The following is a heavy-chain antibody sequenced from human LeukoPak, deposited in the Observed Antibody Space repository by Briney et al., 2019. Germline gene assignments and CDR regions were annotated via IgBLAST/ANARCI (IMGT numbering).Heavy chain of an antibody. CDR2: IIPILGIA. CDR1: GGTFSSYA. J-gene: IGHJ4*02. V-gene: IGHV1-69*04. CDR3: ASYGSGSYPRPFDY. Sequence: ASVKVSCKASGGTFSSYAISWVRQAPGQGLEWMGRIIPILGIANYAQKFQGRVTITADKSTSTAYMELSSLRSEDTAVYYCASYGSGSYPRPFDYWGQGTLVTVSS. D-gene: IGHD3-10*01.